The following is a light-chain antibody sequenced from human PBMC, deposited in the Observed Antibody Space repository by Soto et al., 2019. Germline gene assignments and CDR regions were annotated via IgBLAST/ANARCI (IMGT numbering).Light chain of an antibody. CDR1: QSASGY. CDR3: LQTYTVPWT. V-gene: IGKV1-39*01. Sequence: DIQMTQSPSSLSASVGDRVTVTCRASQSASGYLSWYQQKPGRAPKLLIYAATILQSGVPSRFSGSGSATDFSLTISSLQPEDVGTYYCLQTYTVPWTFGQGTKVDIK. CDR2: AAT. J-gene: IGKJ1*01.